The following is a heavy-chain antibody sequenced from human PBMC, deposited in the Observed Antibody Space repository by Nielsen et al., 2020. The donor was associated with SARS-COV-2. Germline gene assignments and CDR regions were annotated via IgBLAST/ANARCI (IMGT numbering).Heavy chain of an antibody. Sequence: GESLKISCAASGFTFGDSIIHWVRQASGKGLEWVGRVGSKTNNYETAYAASVKGRFTISRDESKNMAYLQMTSLKTEDTAVYYCKHYYERDVWGQGTTVTVSS. J-gene: IGHJ6*02. CDR3: KHYYERDV. CDR2: VGSKTNNYET. V-gene: IGHV3-73*01. CDR1: GFTFGDSI.